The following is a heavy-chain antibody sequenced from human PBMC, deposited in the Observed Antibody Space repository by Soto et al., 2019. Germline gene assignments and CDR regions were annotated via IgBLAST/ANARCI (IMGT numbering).Heavy chain of an antibody. CDR1: GYSISSGYY. CDR3: ARGLTAWDYFDY. V-gene: IGHV4-38-2*01. Sequence: SETLSLTCAVSGYSISSGYYWGWIRQPPGKGLEWIGSIYHSGSTYYNPSLKSRVTISVDTSKNQFSLKLSSVTAADTAVYYCARGLTAWDYFDYWGQGTLVTVSS. J-gene: IGHJ4*02. D-gene: IGHD7-27*01. CDR2: IYHSGST.